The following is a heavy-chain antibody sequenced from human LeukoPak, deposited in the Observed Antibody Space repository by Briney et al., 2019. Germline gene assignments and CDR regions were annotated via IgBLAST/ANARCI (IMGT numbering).Heavy chain of an antibody. D-gene: IGHD2-15*01. Sequence: SETLSLTCTDSGGSISSYYWSRIRQPPGKGLEWIGYIYYSGSTNYNPSLKSRVTISVDTSKNQFSLKLSSVTAADTAVYYCARHQRWSYFDYWGQGTLGTVSS. J-gene: IGHJ4*02. CDR1: GGSISSYY. CDR2: IYYSGST. CDR3: ARHQRWSYFDY. V-gene: IGHV4-59*08.